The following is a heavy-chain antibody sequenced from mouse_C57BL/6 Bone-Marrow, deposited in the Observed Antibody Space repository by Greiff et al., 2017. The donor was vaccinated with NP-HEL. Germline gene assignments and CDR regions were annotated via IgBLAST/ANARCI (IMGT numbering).Heavy chain of an antibody. CDR3: ATYGTYYYAMDY. J-gene: IGHJ4*01. D-gene: IGHD1-1*01. Sequence: VKLVESGPGLVQPSQSLSITCTVSGFSLTSYGVHWVRQSPGKGLEWLGVIWRGGSTDYNAAFMSRLSITKDNSKSQVFFKMNSLQADDTAIYYCATYGTYYYAMDYWGQGTSVTVSS. CDR1: GFSLTSYG. CDR2: IWRGGST. V-gene: IGHV2-5*01.